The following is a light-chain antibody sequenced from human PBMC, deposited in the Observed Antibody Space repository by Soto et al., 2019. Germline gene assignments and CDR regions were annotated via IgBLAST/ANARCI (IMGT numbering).Light chain of an antibody. CDR3: SSYAGSSSWV. CDR2: EVS. CDR1: SSDVGGYNY. V-gene: IGLV2-8*01. Sequence: QSALTQPPSESGSPGQSVTISCTGTSSDVGGYNYVSWYQQHPRKAPKLMIYEVSKRPSGVPDRFSGSKSGNTASLTVSGLQAENEADYYCSSYAGSSSWVFGGGTKLTVL. J-gene: IGLJ3*02.